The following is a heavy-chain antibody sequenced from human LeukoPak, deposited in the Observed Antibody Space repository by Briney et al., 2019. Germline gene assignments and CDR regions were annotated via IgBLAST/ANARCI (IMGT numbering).Heavy chain of an antibody. V-gene: IGHV3-53*01. CDR1: GFTVSSNY. Sequence: PGGSLRLSCAASGFTVSSNYMSWVRQAPGKGLEWVSVIYSGGYTYYADSVKGRFTISRDNSNNTLYLQMNSLRDEDTAVYYCARGAANWFDPWGQGTLVTASS. CDR2: IYSGGYT. D-gene: IGHD1-26*01. CDR3: ARGAANWFDP. J-gene: IGHJ5*02.